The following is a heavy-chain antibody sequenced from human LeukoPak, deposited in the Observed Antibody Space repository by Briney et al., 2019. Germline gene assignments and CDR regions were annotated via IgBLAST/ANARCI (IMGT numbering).Heavy chain of an antibody. J-gene: IGHJ4*02. Sequence: PSETLSLTCTVSGGSISSSSYYWGWIRQPPGKGLEWIGSIYYSGSTYYNPSLKSRVTISVDTSKNQFSLKLSSVTAADTAVYYCARGTKFYDSSAPGNYFDYWGQGTLVTVSS. CDR2: IYYSGST. V-gene: IGHV4-39*01. CDR3: ARGTKFYDSSAPGNYFDY. CDR1: GGSISSSSYY. D-gene: IGHD3-22*01.